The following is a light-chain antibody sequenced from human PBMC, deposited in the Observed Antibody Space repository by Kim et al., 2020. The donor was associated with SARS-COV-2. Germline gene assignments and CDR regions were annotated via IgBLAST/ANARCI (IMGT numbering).Light chain of an antibody. Sequence: EIVLTQSPATLSLSPGERATLSCRASQSVSSYLVWYQQKPGQAPRLLIYDASNRATGIPARFSGSGSGTDFALTISSLKPEDFAVYYCQQRSNWPLTLGGGTKLEIK. CDR1: QSVSSY. CDR2: DAS. CDR3: QQRSNWPLT. V-gene: IGKV3-11*01. J-gene: IGKJ4*01.